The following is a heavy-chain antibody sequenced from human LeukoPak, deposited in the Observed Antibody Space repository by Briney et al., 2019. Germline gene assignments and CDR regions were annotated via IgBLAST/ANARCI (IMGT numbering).Heavy chain of an antibody. J-gene: IGHJ4*02. CDR2: ISSSGSTI. CDR1: GFTFSSYA. CDR3: ARQVEMATIPGY. V-gene: IGHV3-11*01. D-gene: IGHD5-24*01. Sequence: GGSLRLSCAASGFTFSSYAMSWIRQAPGKGLEWVSYISSSGSTIYYADSVKGRFTISRDNAKNSLYLQMNSLRAEDTAVYYCARQVEMATIPGYWGQGTLVTVSS.